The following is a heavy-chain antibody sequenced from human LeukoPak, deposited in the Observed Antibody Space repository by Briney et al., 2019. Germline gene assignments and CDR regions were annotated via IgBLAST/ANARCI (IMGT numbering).Heavy chain of an antibody. J-gene: IGHJ4*02. Sequence: GGSLRLSCAASGFPFSSYSMNWVRQAPARGLEWVSSISSSSSYIYYADSVKGRFTISRDNAKNSLSPQMNSLGAEDTPVYYCARVIVVAGTEDYWGQGSLVTVPS. CDR1: GFPFSSYS. D-gene: IGHD6-19*01. CDR3: ARVIVVAGTEDY. CDR2: ISSSSSYI. V-gene: IGHV3-21*01.